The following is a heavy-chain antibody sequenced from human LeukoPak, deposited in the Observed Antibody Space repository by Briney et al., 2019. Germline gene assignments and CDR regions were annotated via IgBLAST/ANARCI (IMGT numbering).Heavy chain of an antibody. CDR1: GFTFSSYW. V-gene: IGHV3-74*01. CDR3: AKQAISIAAAGVSWFDP. J-gene: IGHJ5*02. Sequence: PGGSLRLSCAASGFTFSSYWMYWVREAPGKGLVWVSRINSDGSTTSCADSVKGRFTFSRDNAKNRLYLQMNSLRAEDTAVYYCAKQAISIAAAGVSWFDPWGQGTLVTVSS. CDR2: INSDGSTT. D-gene: IGHD6-13*01.